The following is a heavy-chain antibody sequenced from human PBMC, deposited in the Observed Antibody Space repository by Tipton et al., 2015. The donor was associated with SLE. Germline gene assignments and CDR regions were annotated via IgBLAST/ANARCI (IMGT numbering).Heavy chain of an antibody. CDR2: INHSGST. Sequence: TLSLTCSIYGGSFSGYHWSWIRQPPGKGLEWIGEINHSGSTNYSPSFQGHVTISADKSISTAYLQWSSLKASDTAMHYCARGQGVYSGSLYYFDYWGQGTLVTVSS. D-gene: IGHD1-26*01. CDR1: GGSFSGYH. J-gene: IGHJ4*02. V-gene: IGHV4-34*01. CDR3: ARGQGVYSGSLYYFDY.